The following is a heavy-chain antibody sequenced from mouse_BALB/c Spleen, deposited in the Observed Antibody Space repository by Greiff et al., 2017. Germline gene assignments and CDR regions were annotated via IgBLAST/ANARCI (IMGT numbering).Heavy chain of an antibody. J-gene: IGHJ3*01. CDR1: GFTFSSYT. V-gene: IGHV5-12-2*01. CDR2: ISNGGGST. CDR3: ARHRSYGSSCGFAY. D-gene: IGHD1-1*01. Sequence: EVLLVESGGGLVQPGGSLKLSCAASGFTFSSYTMPWVRQTPEKRLEWVAYISNGGGSTYYPDTVKGRFTISRDNATNTLYLQMSSLKSEDTAMYYCARHRSYGSSCGFAYWGQGTLVTVSA.